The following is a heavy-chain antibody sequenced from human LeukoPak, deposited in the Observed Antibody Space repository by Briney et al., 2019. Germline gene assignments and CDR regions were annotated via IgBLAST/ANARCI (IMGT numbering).Heavy chain of an antibody. D-gene: IGHD7-27*01. CDR1: GGSISSSSYY. J-gene: IGHJ4*02. CDR3: ARLNWGSLSFDY. Sequence: KPSETLSLTCTVSGGSISSSSYYWGWIRQPPGKGLEWIGSIYYSGSTYYNPSLKSRVTISVDTSKNQFSLKLSSVTAADTAVYYCARLNWGSLSFDYRGQGTLVTVSS. V-gene: IGHV4-39*01. CDR2: IYYSGST.